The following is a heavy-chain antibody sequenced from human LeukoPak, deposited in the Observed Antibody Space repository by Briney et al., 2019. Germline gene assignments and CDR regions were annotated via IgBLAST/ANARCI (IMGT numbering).Heavy chain of an antibody. Sequence: PGGSLRLSCAASGFTFSDYYMSWIRQAPGKGLEWVSCISSDSSNIYYADSVNGRFTISRDNAKNSLYLQMNSLRAEDTAVYYCARDPRRHRGAFDIWGQGTMVSVSS. J-gene: IGHJ3*02. CDR1: GFTFSDYY. CDR3: ARDPRRHRGAFDI. CDR2: ISSDSSNI. D-gene: IGHD1-14*01. V-gene: IGHV3-11*04.